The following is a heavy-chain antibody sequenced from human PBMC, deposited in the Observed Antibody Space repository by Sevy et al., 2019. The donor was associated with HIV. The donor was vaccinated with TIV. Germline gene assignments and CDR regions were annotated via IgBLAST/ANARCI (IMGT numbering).Heavy chain of an antibody. CDR1: GFTFSSAW. D-gene: IGHD3-10*01. V-gene: IGHV3-15*01. CDR3: ITDPACRGYDEEVIMYYFDGMDV. Sequence: GGSLRLSCTASGFTFSSAWMSWVRQAPGKGLEWVGRIKSEFDGGAIDYAAPVKGRFTISREDPKNTVYLQMNSLKTEDTAVYYCITDPACRGYDEEVIMYYFDGMDVWGQGTTVTVSS. J-gene: IGHJ6*02. CDR2: IKSEFDGGAI.